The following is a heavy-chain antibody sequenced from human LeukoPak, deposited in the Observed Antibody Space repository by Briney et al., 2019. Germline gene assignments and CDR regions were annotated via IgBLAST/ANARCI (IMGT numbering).Heavy chain of an antibody. CDR1: GFTFSSYG. D-gene: IGHD4-17*01. CDR3: AKDVQGGYGDYGYYFDY. CDR2: ISYDGSNK. J-gene: IGHJ4*02. Sequence: GGSLRLSCAASGFTFSSYGMHWVRQAPRKGLEWVAVISYDGSNKYYADSVKGRFTISRDNSKNTLYLQMNSLRAEDTAVYYCAKDVQGGYGDYGYYFDYWGQGTLVTVSS. V-gene: IGHV3-30*18.